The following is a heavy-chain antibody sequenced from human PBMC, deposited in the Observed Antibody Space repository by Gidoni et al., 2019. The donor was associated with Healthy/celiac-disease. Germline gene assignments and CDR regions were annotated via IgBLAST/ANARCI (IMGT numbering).Heavy chain of an antibody. V-gene: IGHV3-11*05. Sequence: QVQLVESGGGLVKHGGSMRLSCAASGFPFSDYYMSWIRQAPGKGLEWVSYISSSSSYTNYADSVKGRFTISRDNAKNSLYLQMNSLRAEDTAVYYCARDPSILPDYYYYGMDVWGQGTTVTVSS. D-gene: IGHD3-3*02. CDR3: ARDPSILPDYYYYGMDV. CDR1: GFPFSDYY. CDR2: ISSSSSYT. J-gene: IGHJ6*02.